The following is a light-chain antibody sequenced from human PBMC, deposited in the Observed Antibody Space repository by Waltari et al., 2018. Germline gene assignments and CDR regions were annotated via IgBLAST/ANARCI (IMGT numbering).Light chain of an antibody. CDR3: IQATHWPT. Sequence: DVVLTQSPLSLPVTLGQPASISCRSSQSLVYSDGNTYLSWFHQRPGQSPRRLIHKVSNRYSGVPDRFSGSGSGTDFTLKISRVEAEDVGVYYCIQATHWPTFGQGTKLEIK. J-gene: IGKJ2*01. V-gene: IGKV2-30*01. CDR1: QSLVYSDGNTY. CDR2: KVS.